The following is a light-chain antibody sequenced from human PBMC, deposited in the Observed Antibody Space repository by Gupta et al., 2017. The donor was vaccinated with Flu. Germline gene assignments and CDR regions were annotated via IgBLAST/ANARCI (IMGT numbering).Light chain of an antibody. CDR3: QSYDSSNQV. CDR1: SGSIASNY. V-gene: IGLV6-57*01. CDR2: EDN. Sequence: FMLTQPHSVSESPGKTVTISCTRSSGSIASNYVQWYQPRPGSSPTTVIYEDNQRPSGVPDRFSGSIASSSNSASLTISGLKTEDEADYYWQSYDSSNQVFGGGTKLTVL. J-gene: IGLJ2*01.